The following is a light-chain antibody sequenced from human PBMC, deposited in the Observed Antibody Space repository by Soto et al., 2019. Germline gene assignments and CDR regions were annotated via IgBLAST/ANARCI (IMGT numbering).Light chain of an antibody. V-gene: IGKV3-20*01. CDR1: QIFTNSY. CDR2: GAS. J-gene: IGKJ4*01. CDR3: QQYDSSPLT. Sequence: EIVLTQSPGTLSLSPGERATLSCRASQIFTNSYLAWDQQKPGQAPRLLIYGASSRATGIPDRFSGSGSGTDFTLTISRLEPEDFAVYYCQQYDSSPLTFGGGTKVEIK.